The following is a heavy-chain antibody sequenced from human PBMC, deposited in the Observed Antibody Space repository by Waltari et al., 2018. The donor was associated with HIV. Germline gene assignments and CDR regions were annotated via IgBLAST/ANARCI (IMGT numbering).Heavy chain of an antibody. D-gene: IGHD3-22*01. CDR1: GYTFSNYH. CDR2: LNPTKRNT. Sequence: QVQLVQSGAEVKKPGASVNVSCKASGYTFSNYHLNWVRQAPGQGLEFVGWLNPTKRNTGYAQGFQGRVTMASDTSEKTAYRGLTSLRSEDTAVYYCARVQPYKYESSGYPRSFDFWGQGTLVTVSS. J-gene: IGHJ4*01. V-gene: IGHV1-8*01. CDR3: ARVQPYKYESSGYPRSFDF.